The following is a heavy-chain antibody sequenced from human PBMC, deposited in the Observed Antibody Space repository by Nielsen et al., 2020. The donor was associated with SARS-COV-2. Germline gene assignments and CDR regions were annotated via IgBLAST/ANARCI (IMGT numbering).Heavy chain of an antibody. J-gene: IGHJ4*02. CDR2: IYSGGST. D-gene: IGHD3-10*01. Sequence: WIRQPPGKGLEWVSVIYSGGSTYYADSVKGRFTISRHNSKNTLYLQMNSLRAEDTAVYYCAKVNGYYYGSGSYKGSEIDYWGQGTLVTVSS. CDR3: AKVNGYYYGSGSYKGSEIDY. V-gene: IGHV3-53*01.